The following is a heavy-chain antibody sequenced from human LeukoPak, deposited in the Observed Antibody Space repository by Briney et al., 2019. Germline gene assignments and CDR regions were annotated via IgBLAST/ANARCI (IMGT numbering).Heavy chain of an antibody. CDR1: GFTFSSYA. V-gene: IGHV3-23*01. Sequence: GGSLRLSCAASGFTFSSYAMSWVRQAPGKGLEWVSAISGSGGSTYYADSVKGRFTISRDNSKNTLYLQMNSLGAEDTAVYYCAKEEGSSGWYNWFDPWGQGTLVTVSS. D-gene: IGHD6-19*01. CDR3: AKEEGSSGWYNWFDP. CDR2: ISGSGGST. J-gene: IGHJ5*02.